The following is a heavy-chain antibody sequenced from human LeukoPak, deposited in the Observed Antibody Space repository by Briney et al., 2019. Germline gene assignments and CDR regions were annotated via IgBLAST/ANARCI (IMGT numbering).Heavy chain of an antibody. CDR2: IYYSGST. Sequence: SETLSLTCTVSGGSISSYYWSWIRQPPGKGLEWIGYIYYSGSTNYNPSLKSRVTISVDTSKNQFSLKPSSVTAADTAVYYCARDTRRDTGIDYWGQGTLVTVSS. CDR3: ARDTRRDTGIDY. D-gene: IGHD5-24*01. J-gene: IGHJ4*02. V-gene: IGHV4-59*01. CDR1: GGSISSYY.